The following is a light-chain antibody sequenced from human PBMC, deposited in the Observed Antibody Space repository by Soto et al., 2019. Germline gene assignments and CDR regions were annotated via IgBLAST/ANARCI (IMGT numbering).Light chain of an antibody. CDR2: IND. CDR3: AAWDDGLNGHWL. V-gene: IGLV1-44*01. CDR1: SSNIGDNP. Sequence: QSVLTQPPSASGTPGQRITISCSGSSSNIGDNPVNWYQQLPGAAPKLLIYINDQRPSGVPDRFSGSKSGTSASLAISGLQPEDEADYYCAAWDDGLNGHWLFGGGTKLTVL. J-gene: IGLJ3*02.